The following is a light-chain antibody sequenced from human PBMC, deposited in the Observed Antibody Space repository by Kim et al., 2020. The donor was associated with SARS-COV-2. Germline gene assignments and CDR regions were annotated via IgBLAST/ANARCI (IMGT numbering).Light chain of an antibody. V-gene: IGLV3-1*01. J-gene: IGLJ1*01. CDR1: KLGDKY. CDR2: QDS. Sequence: SYELTQPPSVSVYPGQTASITCSGDKLGDKYACWYQQKPGQSPVLVIYQDSKRPSGIPERFSGSNSGNTATLTISGTQAMDEADYYCQAWDSSTAGVFGT. CDR3: QAWDSSTAGV.